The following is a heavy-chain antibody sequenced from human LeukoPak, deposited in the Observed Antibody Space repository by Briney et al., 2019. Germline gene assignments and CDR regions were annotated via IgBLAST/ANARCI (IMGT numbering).Heavy chain of an antibody. J-gene: IGHJ4*02. V-gene: IGHV4-34*01. CDR3: ARQGNVVTTYSFDY. Sequence: NTSETLSLTCAVYGGSFSGYYWSWIRQPPGKGLEWIGEINHSGSTNYNPSLKSRVTISVDTSKNQFSLKLTSVTAADTAVYYCARQGNVVTTYSFDYWGQGTLVTVSS. D-gene: IGHD2-21*02. CDR1: GGSFSGYY. CDR2: INHSGST.